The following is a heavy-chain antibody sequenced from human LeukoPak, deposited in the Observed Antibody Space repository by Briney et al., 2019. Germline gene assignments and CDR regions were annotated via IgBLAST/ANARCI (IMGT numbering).Heavy chain of an antibody. Sequence: GGSLRLSCAVSGFTFSNYGVHWVRQAPGRGLEWVALLSSGGINKHYADSVKGRFIISRDNSMNTLYLQMNSLRVEDTAVYYCARDHAGSGRAFDNWGQGTLVTVSS. J-gene: IGHJ4*02. CDR1: GFTFSNYG. CDR3: ARDHAGSGRAFDN. CDR2: LSSGGINK. V-gene: IGHV3-30*03. D-gene: IGHD2-15*01.